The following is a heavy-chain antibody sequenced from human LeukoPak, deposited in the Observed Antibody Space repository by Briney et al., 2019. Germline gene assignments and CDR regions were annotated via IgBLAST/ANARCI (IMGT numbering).Heavy chain of an antibody. CDR1: GFTFSSYG. CDR2: ISYDGSNK. V-gene: IGHV3-30*18. J-gene: IGHJ4*02. Sequence: GRSLRLSCAASGFTFSSYGMHWVRQAPGKGLEWVAVISYDGSNKYYADSVKGRFTISRDNSKNTLYLQMNSLRAEDTAVYYCAKDRNDIIDYWGQGTLVTVSS. CDR3: AKDRNDIIDY. D-gene: IGHD3-9*01.